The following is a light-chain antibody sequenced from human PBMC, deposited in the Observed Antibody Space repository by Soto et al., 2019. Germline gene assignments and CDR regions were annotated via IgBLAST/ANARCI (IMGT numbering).Light chain of an antibody. CDR3: QQYNSYLWT. J-gene: IGKJ1*01. Sequence: DIQMTQSPSTLAASLGDRVTITCRASQSISSWLAWYQQKPGKAPKLLIYKASSLESGVPSRFRGSGSGTEFTPTISSLQPDDFEPYYCQQYNSYLWTFGQGTKVDIK. CDR2: KAS. CDR1: QSISSW. V-gene: IGKV1-5*03.